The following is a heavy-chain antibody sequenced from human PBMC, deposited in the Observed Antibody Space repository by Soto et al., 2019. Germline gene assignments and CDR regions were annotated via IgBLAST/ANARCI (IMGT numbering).Heavy chain of an antibody. CDR2: INGDGASL. D-gene: IGHD3-10*01. J-gene: IGHJ6*02. Sequence: EVRLEEAGGGFVQPGGSLRVSCSGSGFIFSSFWMHWVRQGPGKGLEWVSRINGDGASLAYADSVKGRFSISRDNVKNTMHLQMNSLGADYYAVHLCARAGSLFLDFWGQGTTVTVSS. CDR3: ARAGSLFLDF. V-gene: IGHV3-74*03. CDR1: GFIFSSFW.